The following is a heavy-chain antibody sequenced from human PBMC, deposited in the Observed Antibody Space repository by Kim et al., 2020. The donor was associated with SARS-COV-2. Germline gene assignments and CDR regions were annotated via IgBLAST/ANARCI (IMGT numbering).Heavy chain of an antibody. CDR1: GFTFSDYY. V-gene: IGHV3-11*01. J-gene: IGHJ5*02. CDR2: ISSSGSTI. CDR3: ARGHSTIAVAGTIQGDWFDP. D-gene: IGHD6-19*01. Sequence: GGSLRLSCAASGFTFSDYYMSWIRQAPGKGLEWVSYISSSGSTIYYADSVKGRFTISRDNAKNSLYLQMNSLRAEDTAVYYCARGHSTIAVAGTIQGDWFDPWGQGTLVTVSS.